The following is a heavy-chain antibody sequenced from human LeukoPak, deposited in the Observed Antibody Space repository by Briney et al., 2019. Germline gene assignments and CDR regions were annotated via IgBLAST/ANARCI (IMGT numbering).Heavy chain of an antibody. CDR3: ASSRGIGQWLVNFDY. V-gene: IGHV3-23*01. CDR1: GFTFSSYA. CDR2: ISGSGAST. J-gene: IGHJ4*02. D-gene: IGHD6-19*01. Sequence: PGGSLRLSCAASGFTFSSYAMSWVRQAPGKGLEWVSTISGSGASTYYADSVKGRFTISRDNSKNTLYVQMNSLRAEDTAVYYCASSRGIGQWLVNFDYWGQGTLVTVSS.